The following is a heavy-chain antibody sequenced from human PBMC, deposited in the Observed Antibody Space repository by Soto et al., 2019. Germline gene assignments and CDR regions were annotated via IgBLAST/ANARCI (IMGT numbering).Heavy chain of an antibody. D-gene: IGHD3-22*01. V-gene: IGHV4-30-4*01. CDR1: GDSLSSGDYY. CDR3: ARGIQDSYAVDV. Sequence: PSETLLLTCTASGDSLSSGDYYWSWIRQPPGKGLEWIGHIYYSVSPYYNPSFKSRLTISVDTSTNQFSLNLSSVTAADTAVNYCARGIQDSYAVDVWGQGTTVTVSS. CDR2: IYYSVSP. J-gene: IGHJ6*02.